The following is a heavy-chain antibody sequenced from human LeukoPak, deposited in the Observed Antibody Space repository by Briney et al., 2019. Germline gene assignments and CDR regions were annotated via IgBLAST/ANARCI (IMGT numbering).Heavy chain of an antibody. CDR3: ARTRRDGYNHRGLWLD. D-gene: IGHD5-24*01. J-gene: IGHJ4*02. V-gene: IGHV4-59*01. Sequence: SETLSLTCTVSGGSISSYYWSWIRQPPGKGLEWIGYIYYSGSTNYNPSLKGRVTISVDTSKNQFSLKLSSVTAADTAVYYCARTRRDGYNHRGLWLDWGQGTLVTVSS. CDR2: IYYSGST. CDR1: GGSISSYY.